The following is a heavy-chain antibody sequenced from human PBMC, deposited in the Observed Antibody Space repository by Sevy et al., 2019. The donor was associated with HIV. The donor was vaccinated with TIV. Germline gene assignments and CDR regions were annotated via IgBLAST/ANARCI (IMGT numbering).Heavy chain of an antibody. J-gene: IGHJ4*02. CDR1: GYTFTSYY. CDR3: AREATYRYYYDSSGYLFDY. D-gene: IGHD3-22*01. V-gene: IGHV1-46*01. CDR2: INPSGGST. Sequence: ASVKVSCKASGYTFTSYYMHWVRQAPGQGLEWMGIINPSGGSTSYEQKFQGRVTMTRDTSTSTVYMELSSLRSEDTAVYYCAREATYRYYYDSSGYLFDYWGQGTLVTVSS.